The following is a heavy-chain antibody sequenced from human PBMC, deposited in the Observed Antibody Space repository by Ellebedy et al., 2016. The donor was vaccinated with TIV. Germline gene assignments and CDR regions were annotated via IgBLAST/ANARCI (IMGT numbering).Heavy chain of an antibody. Sequence: SETLSLXXAVSGGSISSSNWWSWVRQPPGKGLEWIGEIYHSGSTNYNPSLKSRVTISVDKSKNQFSLKLSSVTAADTAVYYCARASGDEYYYYGMDVWGQGTTVTVSS. CDR2: IYHSGST. V-gene: IGHV4-4*02. CDR3: ARASGDEYYYYGMDV. D-gene: IGHD4-17*01. J-gene: IGHJ6*02. CDR1: GGSISSSNW.